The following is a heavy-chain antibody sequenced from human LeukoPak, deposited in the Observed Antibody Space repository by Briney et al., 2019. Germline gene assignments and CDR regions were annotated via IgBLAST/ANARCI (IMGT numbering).Heavy chain of an antibody. CDR2: IYYSGST. V-gene: IGHV4-59*01. J-gene: IGHJ5*02. D-gene: IGHD2-2*01. Sequence: SSETLSLTCTVSGGPISSYYWSGIRQPPGKGLEWIGYIYYSGSTNYNPSLKSRVTISVDTSKNQFSLKLSSVTAADTAVYYCARAVVPAAMRGNWYDPWGQGTLVTVSS. CDR3: ARAVVPAAMRGNWYDP. CDR1: GGPISSYY.